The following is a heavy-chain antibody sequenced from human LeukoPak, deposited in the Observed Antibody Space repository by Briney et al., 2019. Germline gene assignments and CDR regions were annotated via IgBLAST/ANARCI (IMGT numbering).Heavy chain of an antibody. CDR1: GYTFTGYY. J-gene: IGHJ4*02. CDR2: INPNSGGT. D-gene: IGHD3-9*01. V-gene: IGHV1-2*02. Sequence: ASVRVSCKASGYTFTGYYMHWVRQAPGQGLEWMGWINPNSGGTNYAQKFQGRVTMTRDTSISTAYMELGRLRSDDTAVYYCARVLTATSIDYWGQGTLVTVSS. CDR3: ARVLTATSIDY.